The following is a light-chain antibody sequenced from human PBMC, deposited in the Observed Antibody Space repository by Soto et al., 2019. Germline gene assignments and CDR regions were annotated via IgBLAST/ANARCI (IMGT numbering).Light chain of an antibody. V-gene: IGLV1-40*01. Sequence: QSVLTQPPSVSGAPGQRVTISCTGSSSNIGAGYDVHWYQQLPGTAPKLLIYGNSNRPSGVPDRFSGSKSGTSASLAITGLQAEDEADYYCQSYDSRLEVFGGGTQLTVL. J-gene: IGLJ2*01. CDR2: GNS. CDR3: QSYDSRLEV. CDR1: SSNIGAGYD.